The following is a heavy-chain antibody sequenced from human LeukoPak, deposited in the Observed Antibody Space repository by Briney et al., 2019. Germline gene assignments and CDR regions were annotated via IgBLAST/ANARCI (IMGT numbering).Heavy chain of an antibody. D-gene: IGHD3-10*02. CDR1: GYTLTGYF. V-gene: IGHV1-2*02. CDR3: ARGNPGSMIGDI. CDR2: INPNSGGT. J-gene: IGHJ3*02. Sequence: ASVKVSCKASGYTLTGYFMHWVRQAPGRGLEWMGWINPNSGGTNYAQKFQGRVTMTRDTSISTAYMELSRLRSVDTAVYYCARGNPGSMIGDIWGQGTMVTVFS.